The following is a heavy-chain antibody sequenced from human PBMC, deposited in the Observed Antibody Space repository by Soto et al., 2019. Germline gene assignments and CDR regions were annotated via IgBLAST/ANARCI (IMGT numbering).Heavy chain of an antibody. Sequence: GGSLRLSCAASGLTFSYHHFNWIRQAPGKGLEWISYISRSSSAIYYADSVKGRFTISRDDAKSSLYLQMNNLRADDTAVYYCARDQANSNFDYWGVGTLVTVSS. CDR2: ISRSSSAI. CDR3: ARDQANSNFDY. V-gene: IGHV3-11*01. CDR1: GLTFSYHH. J-gene: IGHJ4*02. D-gene: IGHD7-27*01.